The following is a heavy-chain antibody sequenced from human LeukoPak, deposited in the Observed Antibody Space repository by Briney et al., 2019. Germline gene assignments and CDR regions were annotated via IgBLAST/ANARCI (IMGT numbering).Heavy chain of an antibody. V-gene: IGHV3-7*01. CDR2: IKQDGSEI. CDR1: GFTFSSYW. CDR3: ARDLCYCCYMDV. Sequence: GGSLRLSCAASGFTFSSYWMSWVRQAPGKGLEWVANIKQDGSEIYYVDSVKGRFTISGDNAKNSLYLQMNSLRAEDTAVYYCARDLCYCCYMDVWGKETTVTVSS. J-gene: IGHJ6*03.